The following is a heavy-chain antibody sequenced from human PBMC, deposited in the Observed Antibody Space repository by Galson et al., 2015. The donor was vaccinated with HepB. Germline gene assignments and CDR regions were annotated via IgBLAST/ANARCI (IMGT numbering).Heavy chain of an antibody. CDR3: ARQTFYGSGSSNYFDS. D-gene: IGHD3-10*01. J-gene: IGHJ4*02. V-gene: IGHV2-5*02. Sequence: PALVKPTQTLTLSCTFSGFSLSTYSVAVGWIRQPPGKSLEWLAILYWDDDKRYTPSLANRLTIAKDTSKYQVLLTLTNLDPVDTATYYCARQTFYGSGSSNYFDSWGQGILVTVSS. CDR1: GFSLSTYSVA. CDR2: LYWDDDK.